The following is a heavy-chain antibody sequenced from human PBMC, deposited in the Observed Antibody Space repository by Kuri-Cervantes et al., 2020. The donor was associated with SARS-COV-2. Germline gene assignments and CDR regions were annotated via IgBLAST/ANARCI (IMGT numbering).Heavy chain of an antibody. CDR2: INPDGSYT. CDR1: GFPFRSYW. J-gene: IGHJ4*02. D-gene: IGHD1-1*01. Sequence: GGSLRLSCAASGFPFRSYWMHWVRQAPGKGLVWVSRINPDGSYTNNADSVKGRFTLSRDNAKNMLFLQMDSLRAEDTAVYYCVRDGDHWNFDYWGQGTLVTVSS. V-gene: IGHV3-74*01. CDR3: VRDGDHWNFDY.